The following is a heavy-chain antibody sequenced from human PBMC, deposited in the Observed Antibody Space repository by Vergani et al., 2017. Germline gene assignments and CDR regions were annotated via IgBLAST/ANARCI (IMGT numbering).Heavy chain of an antibody. D-gene: IGHD3-10*01. CDR1: GGSISSGSYY. Sequence: QVQLQESGPGLVKPSQTLSLTCTVSGGSISSGSYYWSWIRQPAGKGLEWIGRIYTSGSTNYNPSLKSRVTISVDTSKNQFSLKLSSVTSADTAVYYCAGENGGSGSDNWFDPWGQGTLVTVSS. CDR3: AGENGGSGSDNWFDP. V-gene: IGHV4-61*02. J-gene: IGHJ5*02. CDR2: IYTSGST.